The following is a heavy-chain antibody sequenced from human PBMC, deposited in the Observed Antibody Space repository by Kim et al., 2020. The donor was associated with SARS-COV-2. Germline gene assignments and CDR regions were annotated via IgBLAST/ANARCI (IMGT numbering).Heavy chain of an antibody. D-gene: IGHD3-10*01. V-gene: IGHV3-23*01. CDR3: AKDRGITMVRGVITYYFDY. J-gene: IGHJ4*02. Sequence: KGRFTISRDNSKNTLYLQMNSLRAEDTGVYYCAKDRGITMVRGVITYYFDYWGQGALVTVSS.